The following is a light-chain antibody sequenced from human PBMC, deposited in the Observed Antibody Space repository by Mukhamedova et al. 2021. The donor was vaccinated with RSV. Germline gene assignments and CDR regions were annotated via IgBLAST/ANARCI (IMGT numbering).Light chain of an antibody. CDR2: EVS. V-gene: IGLV2-8*01. Sequence: HPGKVPKVMMYEVSKRPSGVPDRFSCSRSGNTASLTVSGLQAEDEADYYCSSYAGSNSYVFGTGTKVTVL. J-gene: IGLJ1*01. CDR3: SSYAGSNSYV.